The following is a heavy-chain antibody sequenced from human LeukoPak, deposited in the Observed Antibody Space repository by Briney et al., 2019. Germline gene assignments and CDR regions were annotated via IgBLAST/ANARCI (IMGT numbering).Heavy chain of an antibody. J-gene: IGHJ4*02. CDR1: GFTFSDYY. Sequence: GGSLRLSCAASGFTFSDYYMTWIRQGPGKGLEWVSKISSSGSTTYYADSVKGRFTISRDNAKNSLYLQMSSLRAEDTAVYYCARDRLVPDYWGQGTLVTVSS. D-gene: IGHD4/OR15-4a*01. CDR3: ARDRLVPDY. V-gene: IGHV3-11*01. CDR2: ISSSGSTT.